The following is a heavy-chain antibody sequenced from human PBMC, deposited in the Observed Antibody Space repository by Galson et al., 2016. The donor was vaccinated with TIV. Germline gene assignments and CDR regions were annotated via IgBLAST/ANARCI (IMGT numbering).Heavy chain of an antibody. CDR2: ISGYSGNT. Sequence: SVKVSCKASGYTFSKYGISWVRQAPGQGLEWMGWISGYSGNTNYARKLKGRVSMTTDTSTDTAFMEVRSLTSDDTAVYYCARDRGSMTMILVVDYYYGMDVWGQGTTATVSS. V-gene: IGHV1-18*04. CDR1: GYTFSKYG. J-gene: IGHJ6*02. CDR3: ARDRGSMTMILVVDYYYGMDV. D-gene: IGHD3-22*01.